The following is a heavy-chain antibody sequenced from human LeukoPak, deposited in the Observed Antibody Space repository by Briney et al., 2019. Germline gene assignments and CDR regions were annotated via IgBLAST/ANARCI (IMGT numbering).Heavy chain of an antibody. CDR2: ISGSGGST. V-gene: IGHV3-23*01. D-gene: IGHD5-18*01. Sequence: GGPLSLPCPPSGFPFSSYAISWVGQPPGKGLEWVSAISGSGGSTNYADSVKGRFTISRDNSKNTLYLQMDSLRAEDTAVYYCAKVDTAMAERLDYWGQGTLVTVSS. CDR1: GFPFSSYA. J-gene: IGHJ4*02. CDR3: AKVDTAMAERLDY.